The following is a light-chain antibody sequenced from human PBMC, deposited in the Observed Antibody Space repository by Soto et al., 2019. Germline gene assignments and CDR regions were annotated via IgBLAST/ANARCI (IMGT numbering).Light chain of an antibody. CDR2: GAY. CDR1: QRISSN. J-gene: IGKJ5*01. V-gene: IGKV3-15*01. Sequence: EILMTQSPATLSVSPGARPTLSCRASQRISSNLAWYQHKPGQAPRLLIFGAYTRATGITARFSGSGSGTEFTLTISSLQSEDFAVYYCQQYNNWPLTFGQGTRLEIK. CDR3: QQYNNWPLT.